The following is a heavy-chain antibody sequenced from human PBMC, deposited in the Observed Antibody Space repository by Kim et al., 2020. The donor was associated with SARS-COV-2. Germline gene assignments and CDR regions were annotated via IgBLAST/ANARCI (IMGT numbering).Heavy chain of an antibody. CDR2: IFYTGQT. Sequence: SETLSLTCAVSGDSIDNFNFYWDWVRQSPGKALEWIGSIFYTGQTYYSPSLKSRVTLLLDTSERHFSLTLASVTSTDSGVYFCARRRGSSSSGGAWFDS. V-gene: IGHV4-39*02. D-gene: IGHD3-10*01. CDR1: GDSIDNFNFY. CDR3: ARRRGSSSSGGAWFDS. J-gene: IGHJ5*01.